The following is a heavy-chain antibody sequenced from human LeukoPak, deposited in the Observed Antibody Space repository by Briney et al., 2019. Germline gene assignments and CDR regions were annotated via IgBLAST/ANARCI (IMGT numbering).Heavy chain of an antibody. Sequence: ASVTVSCTASGFTFTSSAVQWVRQARGQRLEWIGWIVVGSGNTNYAQKFQERVTITRDMSTSTAYMELSSLRSEDTAVYYCAATMVRGAHDYWGQGTLVTVSS. CDR1: GFTFTSSA. V-gene: IGHV1-58*01. J-gene: IGHJ4*02. CDR3: AATMVRGAHDY. D-gene: IGHD3-10*01. CDR2: IVVGSGNT.